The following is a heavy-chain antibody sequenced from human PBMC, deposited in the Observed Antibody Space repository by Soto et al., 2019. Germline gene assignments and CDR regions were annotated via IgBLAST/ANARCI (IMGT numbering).Heavy chain of an antibody. V-gene: IGHV3-48*03. CDR1: GFTFSSYE. CDR2: ISSSGSTI. D-gene: IGHD2-21*01. J-gene: IGHJ4*02. Sequence: EVQLVESGGGLVQPGGSLRLSCAASGFTFSSYEMNWVRQAPGKGLEWVSYISSSGSTIYYADSVKGRFTISRDNAKNSLYLQMNSLRAEDTAVYYCARVGYWGEFDYWGQGTLVTVSS. CDR3: ARVGYWGEFDY.